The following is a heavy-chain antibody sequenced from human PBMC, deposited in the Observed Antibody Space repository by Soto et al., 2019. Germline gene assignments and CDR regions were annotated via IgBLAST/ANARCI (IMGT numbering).Heavy chain of an antibody. Sequence: LSLTCAVSGDSISGYYWTWIRQPPGKGLEWVGSISYSGTTDYNPSLKSRVSLSVDTSKNQFSLKLRSVTAADTAVYYCARDRCSSTSCYAWNWFDPWGQGTLVTVSS. V-gene: IGHV4-38-2*02. CDR2: ISYSGTT. J-gene: IGHJ5*02. CDR3: ARDRCSSTSCYAWNWFDP. CDR1: GDSISGYY. D-gene: IGHD2-2*01.